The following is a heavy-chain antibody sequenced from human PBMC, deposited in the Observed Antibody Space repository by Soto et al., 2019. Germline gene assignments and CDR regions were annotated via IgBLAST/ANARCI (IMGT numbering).Heavy chain of an antibody. V-gene: IGHV3-23*01. CDR2: ISGSDGST. D-gene: IGHD2-15*01. Sequence: HPGGSLRLSCTASGFTFSNFVMSWVRQAPGKGLQWVSAISGSDGSTYYADSLKGRFTISRDNSKNTLYLQMDSLRAEDTAVYYCAKKPQIVVVVIGAFDIWGQGTMVTVSS. CDR1: GFTFSNFV. CDR3: AKKPQIVVVVIGAFDI. J-gene: IGHJ3*02.